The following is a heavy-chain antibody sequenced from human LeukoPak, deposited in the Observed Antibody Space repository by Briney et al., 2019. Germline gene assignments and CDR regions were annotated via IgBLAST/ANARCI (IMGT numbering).Heavy chain of an antibody. V-gene: IGHV3-48*01. J-gene: IGHJ4*02. CDR2: ITRSSSAK. CDR1: GLAFSAYK. CDR3: TRDQEGSDY. Sequence: GGSLRLSCAASGLAFSAYKMHWVRQAPGKGLEWVSYITRSSSAKFYADSVKGRFTISRDNAENLLYLQMNSLRAEDTAVYYCTRDQEGSDYWGQGTLVTVSS.